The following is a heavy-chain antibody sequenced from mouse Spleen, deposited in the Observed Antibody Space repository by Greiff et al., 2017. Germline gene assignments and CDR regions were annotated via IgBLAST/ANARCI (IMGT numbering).Heavy chain of an antibody. V-gene: IGHV1-63*02. CDR2: IYPGGGYT. D-gene: IGHD1-1*01. CDR1: GYTFTNYW. J-gene: IGHJ3*01. Sequence: QVQLQQSGAELVRPGTSVKISCKASGYTFTNYWLGWVKQRPGHGLEWIGDIYPGGGYTNYNEKFKGKATLTADTSSSTAYMQLSSLTSEDSAVYFCARRDYYYGSSGFAYWGQGTLVTVSA. CDR3: ARRDYYYGSSGFAY.